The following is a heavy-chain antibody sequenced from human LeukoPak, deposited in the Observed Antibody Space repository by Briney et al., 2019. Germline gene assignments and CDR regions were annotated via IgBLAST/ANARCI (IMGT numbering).Heavy chain of an antibody. D-gene: IGHD3-10*01. CDR1: GGTFSSYT. V-gene: IGHV1-69*02. J-gene: IGHJ4*02. Sequence: SVKVSCKASGGTFSSYTISWVRQAPGQGLEWMGRIIPILGIANYAQKFQGRVTITADKSTSTAYMELSSLRSEDTAVYYCARTLPSLLWFGELYYWGQGTLVTVSS. CDR2: IIPILGIA. CDR3: ARTLPSLLWFGELYY.